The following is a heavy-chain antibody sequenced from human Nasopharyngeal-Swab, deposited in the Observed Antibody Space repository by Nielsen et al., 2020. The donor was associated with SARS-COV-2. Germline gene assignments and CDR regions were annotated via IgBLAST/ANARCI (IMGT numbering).Heavy chain of an antibody. CDR3: ARTSPVYGDYDAFDI. CDR2: ISSSGGTI. D-gene: IGHD4-17*01. J-gene: IGHJ3*02. V-gene: IGHV3-48*03. Sequence: WIRQPPGKGLEWVSYISSSGGTIYYADSVKGRFTISRDNAKNSLYLQMNSLRAEDTAVYYCARTSPVYGDYDAFDIWGQGTMVTVSS.